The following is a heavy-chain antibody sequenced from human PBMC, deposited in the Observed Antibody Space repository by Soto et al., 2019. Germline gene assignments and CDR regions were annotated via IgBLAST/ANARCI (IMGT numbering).Heavy chain of an antibody. V-gene: IGHV1-18*01. CDR1: GYTFTSYG. CDR3: AKYSSRWYYFDY. D-gene: IGHD6-13*01. Sequence: XSVKVSCKASGYTFTSYGISWVRQAPGQGLEWMGWISAYNGNTNYAQKLQGRVTMTTDTSTSTAYMELRSLRSDDTAVYYCAKYSSRWYYFDYWGQGTLVTVSS. CDR2: ISAYNGNT. J-gene: IGHJ4*02.